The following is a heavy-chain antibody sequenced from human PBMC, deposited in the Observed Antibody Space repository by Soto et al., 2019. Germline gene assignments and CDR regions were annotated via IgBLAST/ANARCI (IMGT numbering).Heavy chain of an antibody. D-gene: IGHD6-6*01. CDR3: ARWLAAPSPRAYYYYYMDV. CDR1: GFTFSSYA. J-gene: IGHJ6*03. V-gene: IGHV3-23*01. Sequence: GGSLRLSCAASGFTFSSYAMSWVRQAPGKGLEWVSAISGSGGSTYYADSVKGRFTISRGNSKNTLYLQMNSLRAEDTAVYYCARWLAAPSPRAYYYYYMDVWGKGTTVTVSS. CDR2: ISGSGGST.